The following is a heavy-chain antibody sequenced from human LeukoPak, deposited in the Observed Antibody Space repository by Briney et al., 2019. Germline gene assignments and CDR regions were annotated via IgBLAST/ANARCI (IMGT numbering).Heavy chain of an antibody. CDR2: TYYRSRWYN. V-gene: IGHV6-1*01. CDR1: GDSISSNSAI. CDR3: ARRRTTGDFDY. Sequence: SQTLSLTCALSGDSISSNSAIWNWIRPSPSRGLEWLGRTYYRSRWYNDYAVSVKSRITINPDTSRNQFSLQLNSVTPEDTAMYYCARRRTTGDFDYWGQGTLVTVSS. J-gene: IGHJ4*02. D-gene: IGHD1-1*01.